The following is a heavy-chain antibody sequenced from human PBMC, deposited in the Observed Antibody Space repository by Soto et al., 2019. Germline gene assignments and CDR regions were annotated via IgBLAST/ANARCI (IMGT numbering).Heavy chain of an antibody. CDR3: ARGLITGSQYSGGWYYFDS. V-gene: IGHV4-59*01. CDR2: IDKSGRT. CDR1: GGSTIKYY. J-gene: IGHJ4*02. Sequence: SETLPLTCIVSGGSTIKYYWTWVRQSPGKRLEWLGFIDKSGRTNYNPSLMIRITMSRDTSKDQFSLNLNSVTAADTAVYYCARGLITGSQYSGGWYYFDSWGQGTQVTVSS. D-gene: IGHD1-26*01.